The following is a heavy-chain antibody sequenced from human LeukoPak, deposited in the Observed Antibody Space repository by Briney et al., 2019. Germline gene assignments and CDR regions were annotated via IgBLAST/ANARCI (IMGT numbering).Heavy chain of an antibody. D-gene: IGHD3-10*01. J-gene: IGHJ6*02. CDR2: RSGSGGST. V-gene: IGHV3-23*01. CDR1: GFTFSSYA. Sequence: ARGSLRLSCAASGFTFSSYAMSWVRQAPGKGLEWVSARSGSGGSTYYADSVKGRFTISRDNSKNTLYLQMNSLRAEDTAVYYCAKGGGLWFGESPYGMDVWGQGTTVTVSS. CDR3: AKGGGLWFGESPYGMDV.